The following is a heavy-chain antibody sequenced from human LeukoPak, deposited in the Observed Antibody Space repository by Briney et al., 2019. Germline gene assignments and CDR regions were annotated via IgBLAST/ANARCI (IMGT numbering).Heavy chain of an antibody. J-gene: IGHJ3*02. CDR3: AKRGDSSGYAFDI. Sequence: KSGGSLRLSCAASGFTFSSYGMHWVRQAPGKGLEWVAALSYDGSNKYYADSVKGRFTISRDNSKNTLYLQMNSLRAEDTAVYYCAKRGDSSGYAFDIWGQGTMVTVSS. CDR2: LSYDGSNK. V-gene: IGHV3-30*18. CDR1: GFTFSSYG. D-gene: IGHD3-22*01.